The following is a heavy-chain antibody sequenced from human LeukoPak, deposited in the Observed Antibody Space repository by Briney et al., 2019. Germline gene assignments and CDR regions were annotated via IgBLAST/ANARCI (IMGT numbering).Heavy chain of an antibody. CDR1: GGTFSGYY. CDR3: ARVRAKMTTFGFVTTHFDL. V-gene: IGHV4-34*08. D-gene: IGHD3-3*01. Sequence: SETLSLTCAVYGGTFSGYYWSWIRQPPGKRLEWVGESNDSGGTNYNPSLKSRVTISADKSKNQFSLNLTSVTAADTAVYYCARVRAKMTTFGFVTTHFDLWGQGILVTVSS. CDR2: SNDSGGT. J-gene: IGHJ4*02.